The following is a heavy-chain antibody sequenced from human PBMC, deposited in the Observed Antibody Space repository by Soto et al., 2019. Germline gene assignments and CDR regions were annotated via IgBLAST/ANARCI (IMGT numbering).Heavy chain of an antibody. CDR2: IYYTGNT. J-gene: IGHJ5*02. D-gene: IGHD3-10*01. CDR1: GGSISGSY. V-gene: IGHV4-59*01. Sequence: QVELQESGPGLVKPSETLSLTCTVSGGSISGSYWSWIRQPPGKGLEFIGYIYYTGNTNYKPSLKSRVTISLDTSKNQFSLKLTSVTAADTAVYYCARQYYVSGRGFWFDPWGQGTLVSVSS. CDR3: ARQYYVSGRGFWFDP.